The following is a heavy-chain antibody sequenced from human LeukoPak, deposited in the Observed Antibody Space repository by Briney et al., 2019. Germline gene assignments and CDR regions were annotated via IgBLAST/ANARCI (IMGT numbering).Heavy chain of an antibody. CDR3: ARRRNDYFGHDY. CDR2: INASGGSR. J-gene: IGHJ4*02. D-gene: IGHD5-24*01. CDR1: GFTFSSHV. V-gene: IGHV3-23*01. Sequence: GGSLRLSCAASGFTFSSHVMSWVRQAPGKGLEWVSGINASGGSRYYAESVKGRFTISRDNSKNTLYLQMNSLRAEDTAVYYCARRRNDYFGHDYWGQGTLVTVSS.